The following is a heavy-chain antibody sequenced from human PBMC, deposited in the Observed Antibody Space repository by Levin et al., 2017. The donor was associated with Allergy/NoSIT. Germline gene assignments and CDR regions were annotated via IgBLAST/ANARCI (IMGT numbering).Heavy chain of an antibody. CDR1: GGSISSGRYY. V-gene: IGHV4-61*02. J-gene: IGHJ4*02. Sequence: SETLSLTCTVSGGSISSGRYYWSWFRQPAGTGLEWIGRMHTSGSTNYNPSLKSRVTISVDTSQNQFSLKLSSVTAADTAVYYCARNGDCSGGRCYPGVNSWGQGTLVTVSS. CDR2: MHTSGST. CDR3: ARNGDCSGGRCYPGVNS. D-gene: IGHD2-15*01.